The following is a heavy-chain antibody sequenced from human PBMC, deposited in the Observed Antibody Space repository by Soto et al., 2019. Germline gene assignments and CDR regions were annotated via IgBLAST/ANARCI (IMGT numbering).Heavy chain of an antibody. D-gene: IGHD6-13*01. CDR3: ARTAAAVKYYSGVDV. J-gene: IGHJ6*02. V-gene: IGHV5-51*01. CDR2: IYPGDSDT. Sequence: EVQLVQSGAEVKKPGESLKISCKGSGYSFTSYWIGWVRQMPGKGLEWMGIIYPGDSDTRYSPSFQGQVTISADKSISTAYLQWSSLKASDTAIYYCARTAAAVKYYSGVDVWGQGTTVTVSS. CDR1: GYSFTSYW.